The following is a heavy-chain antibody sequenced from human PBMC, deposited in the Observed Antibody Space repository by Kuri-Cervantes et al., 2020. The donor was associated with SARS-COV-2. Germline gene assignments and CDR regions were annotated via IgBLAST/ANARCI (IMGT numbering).Heavy chain of an antibody. Sequence: ASVKVSCKASGYTFTSCDINWVRQATGQGLEWMGWINPNSGNTGYAQKFQGRVTITRNTSISTAYMELSSLRSEDTAVYYCAKVPISETKYFQHWGQGTLVTVSS. CDR1: GYTFTSCD. V-gene: IGHV1-8*03. D-gene: IGHD1-1*01. J-gene: IGHJ1*01. CDR3: AKVPISETKYFQH. CDR2: INPNSGNT.